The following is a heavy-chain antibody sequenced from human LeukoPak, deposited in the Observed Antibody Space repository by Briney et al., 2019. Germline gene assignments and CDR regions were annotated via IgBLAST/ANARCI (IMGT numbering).Heavy chain of an antibody. CDR2: IKQDGSEK. V-gene: IGHV3-7*01. Sequence: GGSLRLSCAASGFTFSSCWMSWVRPAPGKGLEWVANIKQDGSEKFYVDSVKGRFTISRDNAKNSLYLQMNSLRAEDTAVYYCARGYYYGSGSYYFDYWGQGTLVTVSS. J-gene: IGHJ4*02. CDR1: GFTFSSCW. CDR3: ARGYYYGSGSYYFDY. D-gene: IGHD3-10*01.